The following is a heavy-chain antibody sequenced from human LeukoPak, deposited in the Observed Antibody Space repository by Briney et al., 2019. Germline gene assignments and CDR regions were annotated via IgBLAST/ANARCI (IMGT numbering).Heavy chain of an antibody. CDR1: GYTFTTSD. Sequence: ASVKVSCKASGYTFTTSDIAWVRQVPGQGLEWMGWMNPNSGNTGYAQKFQGRVTMTRNTAISTAYMELSSLRSDDTAVYYCARVTRYYYGMDVWGQGTTVTVSS. CDR2: MNPNSGNT. V-gene: IGHV1-8*01. CDR3: ARVTRYYYGMDV. J-gene: IGHJ6*02.